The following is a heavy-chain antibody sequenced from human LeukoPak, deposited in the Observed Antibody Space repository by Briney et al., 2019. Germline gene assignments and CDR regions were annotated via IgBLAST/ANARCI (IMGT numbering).Heavy chain of an antibody. D-gene: IGHD2-2*01. CDR1: GGSFSGYY. J-gene: IGHJ5*02. Sequence: PSETLSLTCAVYGGSFSGYYWSWIRQPPGKGLEWIGKINHSGSTNYNPSLKSRVTISVDTSKNQFSLKLSSVTAADTAVYYCARGGYCSSTSCPGFDPWGQGTLVTVSS. V-gene: IGHV4-34*01. CDR2: INHSGST. CDR3: ARGGYCSSTSCPGFDP.